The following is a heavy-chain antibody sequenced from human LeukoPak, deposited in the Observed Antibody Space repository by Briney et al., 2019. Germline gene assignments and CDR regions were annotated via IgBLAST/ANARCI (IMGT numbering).Heavy chain of an antibody. D-gene: IGHD5-12*01. CDR3: AKGNIVATIEGMLDY. Sequence: PGGSLRLSCAASGFTFSSYGMHWVRQAPGKGLEWVAVISYDGSNKYYADSVKGRFTISRDNSKNTLYLQMNSLRAEDTAVYYCAKGNIVATIEGMLDYWGRGTLVTVSS. V-gene: IGHV3-30*18. CDR2: ISYDGSNK. CDR1: GFTFSSYG. J-gene: IGHJ4*02.